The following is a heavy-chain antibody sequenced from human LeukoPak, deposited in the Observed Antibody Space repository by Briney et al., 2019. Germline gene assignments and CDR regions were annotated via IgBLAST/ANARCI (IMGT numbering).Heavy chain of an antibody. V-gene: IGHV3-11*01. D-gene: IGHD6-13*01. CDR1: GFTFSDYY. J-gene: IGHJ6*02. Sequence: GGSLRLSCAASGFTFSDYYMSWIRQAPGKGLEWVSYISSSGSTIYYADSVKGRFTISRDNAKNSLYLQMNSLRAEDTAVYYCASPEYSSSWNGMDVWGQGTTVTVSS. CDR2: ISSSGSTI. CDR3: ASPEYSSSWNGMDV.